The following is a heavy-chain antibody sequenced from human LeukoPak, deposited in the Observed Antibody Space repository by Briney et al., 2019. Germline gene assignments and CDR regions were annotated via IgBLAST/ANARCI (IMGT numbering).Heavy chain of an antibody. CDR3: AKDAVGVEKEDYYYYYMDV. CDR1: GFTFSSYG. Sequence: GGSLRLSCAASGFTFSSYGMHWVRQAPGKGLEWVAVIWYDGSNKYYADSVKGRFTISRDNSKNTLYLQMNSLRAEDTAAYYCAKDAVGVEKEDYYYYYMDVWGKGTTVTVSS. D-gene: IGHD3-10*01. CDR2: IWYDGSNK. V-gene: IGHV3-33*06. J-gene: IGHJ6*03.